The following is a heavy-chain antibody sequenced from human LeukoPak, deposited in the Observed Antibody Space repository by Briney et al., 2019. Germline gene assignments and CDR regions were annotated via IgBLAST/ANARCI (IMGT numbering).Heavy chain of an antibody. CDR1: GGSISSSSYY. V-gene: IGHV4-39*01. J-gene: IGHJ4*02. CDR3: ARGSNDFDY. CDR2: IYYSGST. Sequence: SETLSLTCTVSGGSISSSSYYWGWIRQPPGKGLEWIGSIYYSGSTYYNPSLKSRVTISVDTSKNQFSLKLSSVTAADTAVYYCARGSNDFDYWGQGTLVTVSS.